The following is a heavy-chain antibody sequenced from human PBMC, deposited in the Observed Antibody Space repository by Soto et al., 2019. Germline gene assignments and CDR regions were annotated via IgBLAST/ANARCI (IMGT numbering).Heavy chain of an antibody. Sequence: PGESLKISCKGSEYTFTNNWIGWVRQMPGKGLEYMGIIYPYDSDTRYSPSFQGQVTISADKTINTAYVQWGSLKASDTAIYYCVKLRTTPTKDLSYHYFSIDVWGLGTTVTVSS. CDR1: EYTFTNNW. CDR3: VKLRTTPTKDLSYHYFSIDV. D-gene: IGHD1-1*01. CDR2: IYPYDSDT. J-gene: IGHJ6*02. V-gene: IGHV5-51*01.